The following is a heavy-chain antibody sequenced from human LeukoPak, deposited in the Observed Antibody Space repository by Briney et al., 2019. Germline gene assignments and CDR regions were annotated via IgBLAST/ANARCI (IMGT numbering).Heavy chain of an antibody. CDR3: ARARAAGGATTEYAY. J-gene: IGHJ4*02. Sequence: SVKVSCKASGGTFSSYAISWVRQAPGQGLEWMGGIIPIFGTANYAQKFQGRVTITADESTSTAYMELSSLRSEDTAVYYCARARAAGGATTEYAYWGQGTLVTVSS. V-gene: IGHV1-69*13. CDR2: IIPIFGTA. CDR1: GGTFSSYA. D-gene: IGHD1-26*01.